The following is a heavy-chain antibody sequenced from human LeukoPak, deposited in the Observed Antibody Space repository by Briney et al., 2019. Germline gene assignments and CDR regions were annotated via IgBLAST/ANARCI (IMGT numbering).Heavy chain of an antibody. V-gene: IGHV1-18*01. Sequence: GASVKVSCKASGYTFTSYGISWVRQASGQGLEWMGWISAYNGNTNYAQKLQGRVTMTTDTSTSTAYMELRSLRSDDTAVYYCARGSELLWFGELNDYWGQGTLVTVSS. CDR1: GYTFTSYG. J-gene: IGHJ4*02. CDR3: ARGSELLWFGELNDY. D-gene: IGHD3-10*01. CDR2: ISAYNGNT.